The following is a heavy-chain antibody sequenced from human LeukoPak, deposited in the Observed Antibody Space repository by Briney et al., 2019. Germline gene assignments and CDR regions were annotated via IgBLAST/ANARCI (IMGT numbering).Heavy chain of an antibody. CDR3: AGGVTWADY. V-gene: IGHV3-21*01. J-gene: IGHJ4*02. D-gene: IGHD1-26*01. CDR1: GFNFRSYG. Sequence: GGSLRLSCAASGFNFRSYGMTWVRQAPGKGLEWVSYISNSGGSTYYADSVKGRFTLSRDNAKNSLYLQMNSLRADDTAVYYCAGGVTWADYWGQGTLVTVSS. CDR2: ISNSGGST.